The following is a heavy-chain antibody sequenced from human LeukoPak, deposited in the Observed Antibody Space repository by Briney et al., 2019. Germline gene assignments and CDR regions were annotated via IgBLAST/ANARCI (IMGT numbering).Heavy chain of an antibody. CDR3: ARRDADYVWGSYRYIY. D-gene: IGHD3-16*02. Sequence: PSETLSLTCAVYGGSFSGYYWSWIRQPPGKGLEWIGEINHSGSTNYNPSLKSRVTISVDTSKNQFSLKLSSVTAADTAVYCCARRDADYVWGSYRYIYWGQGTLVTVSS. CDR1: GGSFSGYY. J-gene: IGHJ4*02. CDR2: INHSGST. V-gene: IGHV4-34*01.